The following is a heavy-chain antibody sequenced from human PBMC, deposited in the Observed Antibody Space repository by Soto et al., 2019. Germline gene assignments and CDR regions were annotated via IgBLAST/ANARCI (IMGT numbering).Heavy chain of an antibody. CDR1: GGSISSYY. J-gene: IGHJ4*02. D-gene: IGHD6-19*01. CDR2: IYYSGST. V-gene: IGHV4-59*08. CDR3: AQGWYATSFDY. Sequence: TSETLSLTCTVSGGSISSYYWSWIRQPPGKGLEWIGYIYYSGSTNYNPSLKSRVTISVDTSKNQFSLKLSSVTAADTAVYYCAQGWYATSFDYWGQGTPVTVSS.